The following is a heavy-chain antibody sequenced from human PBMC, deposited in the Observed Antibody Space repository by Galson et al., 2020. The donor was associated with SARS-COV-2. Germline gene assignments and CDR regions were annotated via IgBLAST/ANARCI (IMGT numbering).Heavy chain of an antibody. J-gene: IGHJ6*02. D-gene: IGHD5-12*01. V-gene: IGHV3-11*01. CDR1: GFTFSDYY. Sequence: KIGESLKISCAASGFTFSDYYMSWIRQAPGKGLEWVSYISSSGSTIYYADSVKGRFTISRDNAKNSLYLQMNSLRAEDTAVYYCARCQPESIRYSGYDWGSCYGMDVWGQGTTVTVSS. CDR3: ARCQPESIRYSGYDWGSCYGMDV. CDR2: ISSSGSTI.